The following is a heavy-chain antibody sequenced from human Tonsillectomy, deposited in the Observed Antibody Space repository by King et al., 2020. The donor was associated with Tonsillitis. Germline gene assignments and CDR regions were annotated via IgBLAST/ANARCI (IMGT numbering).Heavy chain of an antibody. J-gene: IGHJ4*02. CDR3: ARYTMFDGESLSWFDF. Sequence: QLVQSGTEVKRPGASVKVSCQSSGYTFSGCYIHWVRQAPGHGLEWRGWMNPHNGVTKYAQKFQDRVTMSRTTTVDTAYMELTRLTSDDTAVYYCARYTMFDGESLSWFDFWGQGTLVSVS. CDR1: GYTFSGCY. V-gene: IGHV1-2*02. D-gene: IGHD3-10*02. CDR2: MNPHNGVT.